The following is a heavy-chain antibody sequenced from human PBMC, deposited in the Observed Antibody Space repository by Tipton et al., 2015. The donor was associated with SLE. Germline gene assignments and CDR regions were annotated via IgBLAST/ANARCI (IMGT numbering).Heavy chain of an antibody. D-gene: IGHD6-6*01. J-gene: IGHJ5*02. CDR3: ARGGPSSKWLDP. V-gene: IGHV4-59*11. Sequence: TLSPTCTVSGGSISSHYWSLLRQPPGKGLEWIGYISYSETTNYNPSPKRRVTISVDTSKNQFSLKLRSVTAADTAVYYCARGGPSSKWLDPWGLGVLVTVSS. CDR2: ISYSETT. CDR1: GGSISSHY.